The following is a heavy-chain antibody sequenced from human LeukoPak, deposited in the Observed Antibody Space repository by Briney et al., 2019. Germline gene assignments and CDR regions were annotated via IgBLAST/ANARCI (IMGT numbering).Heavy chain of an antibody. Sequence: GGSLRLSCAVSGFTFSSIAMSWVRQATDKGLEWGSTILVSGGATYYASSVKGRFTISRAVSKNTLYLQMNSLRADDTAVYYCAGDLELVYYDSSGYYYWGQGTLVTVSS. J-gene: IGHJ4*02. CDR1: GFTFSSIA. V-gene: IGHV3-23*01. D-gene: IGHD3-22*01. CDR3: AGDLELVYYDSSGYYY. CDR2: ILVSGGAT.